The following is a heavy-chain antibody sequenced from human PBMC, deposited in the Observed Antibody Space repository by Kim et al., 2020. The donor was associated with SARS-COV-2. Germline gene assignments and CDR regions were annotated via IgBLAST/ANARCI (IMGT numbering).Heavy chain of an antibody. J-gene: IGHJ5*02. CDR2: ISSSGSTI. CDR1: GFTFSDYY. CDR3: ARDPSSSWYHWFDP. V-gene: IGHV3-11*01. Sequence: GGSLRLSCAASGFTFSDYYMSWIRQAPGKGLEGVSYISSSGSTIYYADSVKGRFTIPRDNAKNSLYLQRNSLRAEDTAVYYCARDPSSSWYHWFDPWGQGTLVTVSS. D-gene: IGHD6-13*01.